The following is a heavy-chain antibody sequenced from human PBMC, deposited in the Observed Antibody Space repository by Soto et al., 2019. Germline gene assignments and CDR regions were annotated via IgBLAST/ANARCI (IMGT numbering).Heavy chain of an antibody. Sequence: QVHLQQWGAGLLKPSETLSLTCAVYGGSFSGYYWSWFRQPPGKGLEWIGEINHSGSTKYNPSLESRVTISVDPSKNQFSLKLSSVTAADTAVYYCASKHFFPALFGVVTTHFDYWSQGTLVSVSS. D-gene: IGHD3-3*01. V-gene: IGHV4-34*01. CDR1: GGSFSGYY. CDR2: INHSGST. J-gene: IGHJ4*02. CDR3: ASKHFFPALFGVVTTHFDY.